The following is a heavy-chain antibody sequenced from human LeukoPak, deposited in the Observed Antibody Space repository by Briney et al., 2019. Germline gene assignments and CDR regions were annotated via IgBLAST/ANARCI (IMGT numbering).Heavy chain of an antibody. V-gene: IGHV1-69*04. D-gene: IGHD4-23*01. Sequence: ASVKVSCKASGGTFSSYAISWVRQAPGQGLEWMGRIIPILGIANYAQKFQGRVTITADKSTSTAYMELSSLRSEDTAVYYCASGTTVVTPYDYWGQGTLVTVSS. CDR3: ASGTTVVTPYDY. CDR2: IIPILGIA. J-gene: IGHJ4*02. CDR1: GGTFSSYA.